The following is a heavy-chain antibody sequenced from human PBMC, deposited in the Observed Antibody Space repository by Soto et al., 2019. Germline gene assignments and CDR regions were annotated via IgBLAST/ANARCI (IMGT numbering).Heavy chain of an antibody. J-gene: IGHJ4*02. D-gene: IGHD2-2*02. CDR3: AGEEYCSSTSCYTFDY. CDR2: INPSGGST. CDR1: GYTFTSYY. Sequence: QVQLVQSGAEVKKPGASVKVSCKASGYTFTSYYMHWVRQAPGQGLEWMGIINPSGGSTSYAQKFQGRVTMTRDTSISTAYMELSRLRSDDTAVYYCAGEEYCSSTSCYTFDYWGQGTLVTVSS. V-gene: IGHV1-46*03.